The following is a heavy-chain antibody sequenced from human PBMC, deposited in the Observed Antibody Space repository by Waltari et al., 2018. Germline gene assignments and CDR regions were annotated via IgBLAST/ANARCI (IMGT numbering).Heavy chain of an antibody. CDR2: IYYSGST. D-gene: IGHD1-26*01. Sequence: QLQLQESGPGLVKPSETLSLTCTVSGGSISSSSYYWGWIRQPPGKGLEWIGSIYYSGSTYYNPSLKSRVTISVDTSKNQFSLKLSSVTAADTAVYYCARQRKPRVGATLFDYWGQGTLVTVSS. CDR1: GGSISSSSYY. J-gene: IGHJ4*02. V-gene: IGHV4-39*01. CDR3: ARQRKPRVGATLFDY.